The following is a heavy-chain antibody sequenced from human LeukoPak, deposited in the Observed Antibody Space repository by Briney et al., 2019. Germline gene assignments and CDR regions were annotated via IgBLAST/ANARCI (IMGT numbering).Heavy chain of an antibody. Sequence: GGSLRLSCAASGFSFSNYEMSWVRQAPGQGLEWVSYISSSGSTIYYADSVKGRFTISRDNAKKSLYLQMNSLRAEDTAVYYCARGFGYFDYWGQGTLVTVSS. J-gene: IGHJ4*02. D-gene: IGHD3-16*01. CDR2: ISSSGSTI. V-gene: IGHV3-48*03. CDR1: GFSFSNYE. CDR3: ARGFGYFDY.